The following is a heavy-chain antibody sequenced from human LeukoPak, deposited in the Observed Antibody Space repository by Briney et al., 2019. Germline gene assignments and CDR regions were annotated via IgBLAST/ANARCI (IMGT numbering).Heavy chain of an antibody. J-gene: IGHJ3*02. Sequence: ASVKVSCKASGYTFTTYLIHWVRQAPGQGLEWMGELQPVTGGTNYAQKFQGRVTMTRDTSTSTVYLELSSLTSEDTAVYFCARDPANGRPDAYDIWGQGTRVTVSS. V-gene: IGHV1-46*01. CDR1: GYTFTTYL. D-gene: IGHD1-26*01. CDR2: LQPVTGGT. CDR3: ARDPANGRPDAYDI.